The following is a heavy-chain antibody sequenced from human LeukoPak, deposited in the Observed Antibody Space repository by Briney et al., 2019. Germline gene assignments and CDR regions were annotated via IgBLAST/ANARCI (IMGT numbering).Heavy chain of an antibody. D-gene: IGHD3-22*01. CDR3: AKDGLYDSSGYYYPLGY. V-gene: IGHV3-23*01. CDR2: ISAGGDRT. J-gene: IGHJ4*02. Sequence: GGSLRLSCAASGFTFSSYEMNWVRQAPGKGLEWVSAISAGGDRTYFADSVKGRFTISRDNSKNTLYLQVNSLRAEDTAVYYCAKDGLYDSSGYYYPLGYWGQGTLVTVSS. CDR1: GFTFSSYE.